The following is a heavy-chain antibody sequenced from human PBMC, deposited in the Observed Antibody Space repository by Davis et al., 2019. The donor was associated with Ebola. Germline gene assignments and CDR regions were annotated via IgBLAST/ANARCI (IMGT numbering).Heavy chain of an antibody. Sequence: GESLKISCAASGSTFSSNSMNWVRQAPGKGLEWVSFISSSSNYIYYADSVKGRFTVSRDNAKNSLYLQMNSLRAEDTAVYYCAKDKNVLRLLEWLPGGGMDVWGQGTTVTVSS. CDR2: ISSSSNYI. D-gene: IGHD3-3*01. CDR1: GSTFSSNS. J-gene: IGHJ6*02. CDR3: AKDKNVLRLLEWLPGGGMDV. V-gene: IGHV3-21*01.